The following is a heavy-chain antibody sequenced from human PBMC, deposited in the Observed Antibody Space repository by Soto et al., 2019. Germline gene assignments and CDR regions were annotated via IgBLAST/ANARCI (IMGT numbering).Heavy chain of an antibody. CDR3: ARPANTVADHFDL. Sequence: GESLKISCQVSGYTFNIYWIGWVRQMPGKGLEWMGIIYPSDSDTRYSPSFQGQVTISADQSINTAYLQWDSLKASDTAIYYCARPANTVADHFDLWGQGTPVTVSS. CDR2: IYPSDSDT. J-gene: IGHJ4*02. CDR1: GYTFNIYW. V-gene: IGHV5-51*01. D-gene: IGHD4-17*01.